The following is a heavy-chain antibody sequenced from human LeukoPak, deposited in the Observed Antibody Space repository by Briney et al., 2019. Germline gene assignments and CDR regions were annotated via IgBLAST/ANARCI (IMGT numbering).Heavy chain of an antibody. D-gene: IGHD2-15*01. V-gene: IGHV3-74*01. CDR1: GFTLSSYW. J-gene: IGHJ4*02. Sequence: GGSLRLSCAASGFTLSSYWMHWVRQAPGKGLVWVSRINIDGSSTYYADSVKDRFTISRDNAKNSLYLQMNSLRAEDTAVYYCARARRLYDYWGQGTLVTVSS. CDR3: ARARRLYDY. CDR2: INIDGSST.